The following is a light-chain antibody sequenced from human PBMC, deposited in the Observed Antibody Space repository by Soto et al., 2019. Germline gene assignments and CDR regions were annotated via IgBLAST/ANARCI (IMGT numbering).Light chain of an antibody. J-gene: IGLJ3*02. Sequence: QSALSQPASVSGSPGQSITISCTGTNSDVGSYNLVSWYQQHPGKAPKLIIYEVNKRPSGVSSRFSGSKSGTTASLTLSGLQADDEADYYCCSFAGTSTYGVFGGGTKVTVL. CDR2: EVN. CDR3: CSFAGTSTYGV. CDR1: NSDVGSYNL. V-gene: IGLV2-23*02.